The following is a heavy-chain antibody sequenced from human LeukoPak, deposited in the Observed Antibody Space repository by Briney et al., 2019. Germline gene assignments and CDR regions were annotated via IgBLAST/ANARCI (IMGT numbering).Heavy chain of an antibody. CDR2: IYYSGST. CDR1: GGSISSYY. Sequence: KTSGTLSLTCTVSGGSISSYYWSWIRQPPGKGLEWIGYIYYSGSTNYNPSLKSRVTISVDTSKNQFSLKLSSVTAADTAVYYCARHSRDGYNYDYWGQGTLVTVSS. V-gene: IGHV4-59*08. CDR3: ARHSRDGYNYDY. J-gene: IGHJ4*02. D-gene: IGHD5-24*01.